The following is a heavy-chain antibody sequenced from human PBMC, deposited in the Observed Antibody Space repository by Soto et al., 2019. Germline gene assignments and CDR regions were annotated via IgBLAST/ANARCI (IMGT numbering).Heavy chain of an antibody. CDR3: AREGGATDY. V-gene: IGHV1-69*02. J-gene: IGHJ4*02. D-gene: IGHD1-26*01. CDR1: GGTFSSYT. Sequence: QVQLVQSGAEVKKPGSSVKVSSKASGGTFSSYTISWVRLAPGQGLEWMGRIIPILGLANYAQKFQGRVTITADKSTSAAYMELSSLTSEDTAVYYCAREGGATDYWGQGTLVTVSS. CDR2: IIPILGLA.